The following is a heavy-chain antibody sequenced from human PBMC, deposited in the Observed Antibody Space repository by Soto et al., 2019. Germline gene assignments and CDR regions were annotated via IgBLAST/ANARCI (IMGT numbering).Heavy chain of an antibody. D-gene: IGHD2-21*02. CDR1: GGTFSSHS. J-gene: IGHJ5*02. CDR2: IITLFGTS. V-gene: IGHV1-69*01. CDR3: GLEVGYGDFSAALRA. Sequence: VQLMQSGAEVKKPGSSVKVSCKASGGTFSSHSINWVRQAPGQGLEWMGGIITLFGTSNYAQNFQGRVTITADQSTSTAYMELNSLTSDYTAVYYCGLEVGYGDFSAALRAWGQGTLVTVSS.